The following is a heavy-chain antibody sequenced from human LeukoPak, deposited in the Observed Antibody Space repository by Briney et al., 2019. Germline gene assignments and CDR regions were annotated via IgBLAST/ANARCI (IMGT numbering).Heavy chain of an antibody. CDR1: GYTLTELS. D-gene: IGHD1-1*01. CDR3: AKYNWNSHDAFDI. CDR2: FDPEDGET. Sequence: ASVKVSCKVSGYTLTELSMHWVRQAPGKGLEWMGGFDPEDGETIYAQKFQGRVTMTEDTSTDTAYMELSGLRSEDTAVYYCAKYNWNSHDAFDIWGQGTMVTVSS. V-gene: IGHV1-24*01. J-gene: IGHJ3*02.